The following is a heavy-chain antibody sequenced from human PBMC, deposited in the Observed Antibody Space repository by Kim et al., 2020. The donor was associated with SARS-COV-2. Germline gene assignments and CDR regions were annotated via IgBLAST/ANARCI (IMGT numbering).Heavy chain of an antibody. V-gene: IGHV3-48*03. D-gene: IGHD1-26*01. J-gene: IGHJ4*02. CDR1: GFTFSSYE. CDR2: IASSGSTI. CDR3: AALYSGSYSAPDY. Sequence: GGSLRLSCAASGFTFSSYEMNWVRQAPGKGLEWVSYIASSGSTIKYADSEKGRFTISRDTAKNSLYLQMNRLRAEDTAVYYCAALYSGSYSAPDYWGQGTLVTVSS.